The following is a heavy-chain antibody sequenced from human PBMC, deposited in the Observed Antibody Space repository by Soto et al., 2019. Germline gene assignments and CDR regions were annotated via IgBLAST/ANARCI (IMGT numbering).Heavy chain of an antibody. V-gene: IGHV3-30*18. J-gene: IGHJ6*02. Sequence: GESLKISCAASGFTFSSYGMHWVRQAPGKGLEWVAVISYDGSNKYYADSVKGRFTISRDNSKNTLYLQMNSLRAEDTAVYYCAKDARALIGYSYGKYYYYYGMDVWGQGTTVTVSS. CDR3: AKDARALIGYSYGKYYYYYGMDV. CDR2: ISYDGSNK. CDR1: GFTFSSYG. D-gene: IGHD5-18*01.